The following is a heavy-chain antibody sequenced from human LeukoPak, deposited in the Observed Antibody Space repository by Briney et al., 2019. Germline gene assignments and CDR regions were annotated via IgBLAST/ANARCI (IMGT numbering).Heavy chain of an antibody. CDR2: IYYSGNT. Sequence: QESGPGLVKPSETLXLTCTVSGGSISRSSSYWGWIRQPPGKGLEWIGSIYYSGNTYYNPSLKSRVNISVDTSKNQVSLKLSSVTAADTAVYYCARRRTVSTTGRFDPWGQGILVTVSS. J-gene: IGHJ5*02. CDR1: GGSISRSSSY. D-gene: IGHD5/OR15-5a*01. V-gene: IGHV4-39*01. CDR3: ARRRTVSTTGRFDP.